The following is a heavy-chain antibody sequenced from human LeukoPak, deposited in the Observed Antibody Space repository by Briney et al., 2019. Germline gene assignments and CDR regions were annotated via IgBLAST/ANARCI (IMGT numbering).Heavy chain of an antibody. D-gene: IGHD3-10*01. CDR1: GGSISSYY. CDR3: ARTEMVPYNWFDP. CDR2: IYYSGST. J-gene: IGHJ5*02. V-gene: IGHV4-59*08. Sequence: SETLSLTCTVSGGSISSYYWSWIRQPPGKGLEWIGYIYYSGSTNYNPSLKSRVTISVDTSKNQFSLKLSSVTAADAAVYYCARTEMVPYNWFDPWGQGTLVTVSS.